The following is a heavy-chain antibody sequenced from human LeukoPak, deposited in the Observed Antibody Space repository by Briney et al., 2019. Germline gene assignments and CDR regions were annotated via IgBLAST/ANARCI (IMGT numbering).Heavy chain of an antibody. J-gene: IGHJ4*02. D-gene: IGHD1-20*01. CDR3: ARALRANWNDVGGY. CDR2: INWNGDST. CDR1: GFTFDDYA. Sequence: RTGGSLRLXCAASGFTFDDYAMSWVRPAPGKGLEWVSGINWNGDSTGYADSVKGRFTISRDNAKNSLYLQMNSLRAEDTALYYCARALRANWNDVGGYWGQGTLVTVSS. V-gene: IGHV3-20*04.